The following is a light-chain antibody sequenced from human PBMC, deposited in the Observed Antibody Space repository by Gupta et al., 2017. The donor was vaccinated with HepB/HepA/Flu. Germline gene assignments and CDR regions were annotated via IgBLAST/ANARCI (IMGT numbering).Light chain of an antibody. CDR1: SSDIGTYKL. J-gene: IGLJ1*01. CDR2: EVN. Sequence: QSALTQPASVSGSPGQSITISCTGTSSDIGTYKLVSWYQQHPGKAPKLMIYEVNERPSGVSNRFSGSKSGNTASLTISGLQTEDEADYFCCSYAGSSSYVFGTGTKVTVL. V-gene: IGLV2-23*02. CDR3: CSYAGSSSYV.